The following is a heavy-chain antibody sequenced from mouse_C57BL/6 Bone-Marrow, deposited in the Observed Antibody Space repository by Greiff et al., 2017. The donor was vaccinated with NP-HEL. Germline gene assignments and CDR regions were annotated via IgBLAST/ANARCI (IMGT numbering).Heavy chain of an antibody. V-gene: IGHV5-9-1*02. CDR1: GFTFSSYA. D-gene: IGHD2-3*01. CDR3: TRDMGWLKFDY. J-gene: IGHJ2*01. Sequence: EVQGVESGEGLVKPGGSLKLSCAASGFTFSSYAMSWVRQTPEKRLEWVAYISSGGDYIYYADTVKGRFTISRDNARNTLYLQMSSLKSEDTAMYYCTRDMGWLKFDYWGQGTTLTVSS. CDR2: ISSGGDYI.